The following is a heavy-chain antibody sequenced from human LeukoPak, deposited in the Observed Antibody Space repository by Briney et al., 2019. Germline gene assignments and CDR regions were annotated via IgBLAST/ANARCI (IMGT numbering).Heavy chain of an antibody. CDR1: GFTFSNYW. D-gene: IGHD3-22*01. CDR2: ISTDGSST. CDR3: ARARRTMTNFDY. Sequence: GGSLRLSCADSGFTFSNYWMHWVRQAPGKGLVWVSRISTDGSSTSYADSVKGRFTISRDNAKNTLYLQMNSLRAEDTAVYYCARARRTMTNFDYWGQGTLVTVSS. V-gene: IGHV3-74*01. J-gene: IGHJ4*02.